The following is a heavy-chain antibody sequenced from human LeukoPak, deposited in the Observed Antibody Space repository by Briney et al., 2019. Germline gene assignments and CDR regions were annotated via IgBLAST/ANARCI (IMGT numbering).Heavy chain of an antibody. CDR1: GGTFSSYA. CDR2: IIPIFGTA. V-gene: IGHV1-69*06. CDR3: ARDTVAGSS. J-gene: IGHJ4*02. Sequence: VASVTVSCKASGGTFSSYAISWVRQAPGQGLEWMGGIIPIFGTANYAQKFQGRVTITADKSTSTAYMELSSLRSEDTAVYYCARDTVAGSSWGQGTLVTVSS. D-gene: IGHD4-23*01.